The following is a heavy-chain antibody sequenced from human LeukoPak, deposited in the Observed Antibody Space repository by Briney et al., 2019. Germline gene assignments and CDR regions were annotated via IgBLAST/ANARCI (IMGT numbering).Heavy chain of an antibody. CDR2: IYTSGST. D-gene: IGHD5-18*01. Sequence: PSQTLSLTCTVSGGSISSGSYYWSWIRQPAGKGLEWIGRIYTSGSTNYNPSLKSRVTISVDTSKNQVSLKLSSVTAAGTAVYYCSRERGYRYGYFDYWGQGTLVTVSS. CDR1: GGSISSGSYY. J-gene: IGHJ4*01. V-gene: IGHV4-61*02. CDR3: SRERGYRYGYFDY.